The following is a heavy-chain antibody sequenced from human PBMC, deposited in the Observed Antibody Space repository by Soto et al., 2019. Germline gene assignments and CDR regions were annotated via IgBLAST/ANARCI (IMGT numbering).Heavy chain of an antibody. CDR3: AREKSQAEHVDTAMAYYYYYGMDV. J-gene: IGHJ6*02. CDR1: GGTFSSYA. D-gene: IGHD5-18*01. CDR2: IIPIFGTA. V-gene: IGHV1-69*13. Sequence: ASVKVSCKASGGTFSSYAISWVRQAPGQGLEWMGGIIPIFGTANYAQKFQGRVTITADESTSTAYMELSSLRSEDTAVYYCAREKSQAEHVDTAMAYYYYYGMDVWGQGTTVTVSS.